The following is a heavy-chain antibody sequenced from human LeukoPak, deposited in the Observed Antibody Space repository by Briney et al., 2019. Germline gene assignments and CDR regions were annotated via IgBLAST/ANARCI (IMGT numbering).Heavy chain of an antibody. CDR3: ATLTGESVPYYXYGMDV. V-gene: IGHV1-8*01. D-gene: IGHD7-27*01. Sequence: ASVKVSCKASGYTFTSYDINWVRQATGQGLEWMGWMNPNSGNTGYAQKFQGRVTMTRNTSISTAYMELSSLRSEDTAVYYCATLTGESVPYYXYGMDVWGXGXTVXVSS. CDR2: MNPNSGNT. CDR1: GYTFTSYD. J-gene: IGHJ6*04.